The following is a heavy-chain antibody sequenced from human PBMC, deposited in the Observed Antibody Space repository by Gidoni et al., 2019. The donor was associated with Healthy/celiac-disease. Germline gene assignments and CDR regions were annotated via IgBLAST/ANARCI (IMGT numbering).Heavy chain of an antibody. CDR3: ARDEGSTVTTT. CDR1: GGSFSSYA. J-gene: IGHJ5*02. D-gene: IGHD4-17*01. V-gene: IGHV1-69*06. CDR2: IIPIFGTA. Sequence: QVQLVQSGDEVKKPGSSVEVSCKSAGGSFSSYANSWVRQAPGKGLEWRGGIIPIFGTANYAQKFQGRVTITADKSTSTAYMELSSLRSEDTAVYYCARDEGSTVTTTLGQGPLVTVSS.